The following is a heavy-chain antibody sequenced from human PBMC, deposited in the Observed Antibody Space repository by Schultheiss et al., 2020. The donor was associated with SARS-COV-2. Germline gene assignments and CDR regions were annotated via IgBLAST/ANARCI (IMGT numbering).Heavy chain of an antibody. CDR1: GFTFSSYE. V-gene: IGHV3-21*05. Sequence: GGSLRLSCAASGFTFSSYEMNWVRQALGKGLEWVSYISSSSRYTNYADSVKGRFTISRDSAKNSLYLQMNSLRAEDTAVYYCARGSPLSSWYIHWGQGTLVTVSS. CDR3: ARGSPLSSWYIH. CDR2: ISSSSRYT. J-gene: IGHJ4*02. D-gene: IGHD6-13*01.